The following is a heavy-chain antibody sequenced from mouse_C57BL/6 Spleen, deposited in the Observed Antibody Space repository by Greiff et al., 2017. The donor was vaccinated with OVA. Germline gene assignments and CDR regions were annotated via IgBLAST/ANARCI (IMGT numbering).Heavy chain of an antibody. J-gene: IGHJ4*01. CDR2: IDPANGNT. D-gene: IGHD1-1*01. CDR1: GFNIKNTY. Sequence: VQLKESVAELVRPGASVKLSCTASGFNIKNTYMHWVKQRPEQGLEWIGRIDPANGNTKYAPKFQGKATITADTSSNTAYLQLSSLTSEDTAIYYCARSPFYYGSSLPYYYAMDYWGQGTSVTVSS. V-gene: IGHV14-3*01. CDR3: ARSPFYYGSSLPYYYAMDY.